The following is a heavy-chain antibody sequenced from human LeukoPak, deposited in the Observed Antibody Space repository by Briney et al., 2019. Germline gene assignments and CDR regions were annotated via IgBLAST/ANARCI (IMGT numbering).Heavy chain of an antibody. V-gene: IGHV1-69*13. CDR1: GGTFSSYA. J-gene: IGHJ4*02. CDR3: VRDGSYYYSSGYYYLY. CDR2: IIPIFGTP. Sequence: SVKVSCKASGGTFSSYAISWVRQAPGQGLEWMGGIIPIFGTPNYAQKFQGRVTITADESTSTAYMELSSLRSEDTAVYYCVRDGSYYYSSGYYYLYWGQGTLVTVSS. D-gene: IGHD3-22*01.